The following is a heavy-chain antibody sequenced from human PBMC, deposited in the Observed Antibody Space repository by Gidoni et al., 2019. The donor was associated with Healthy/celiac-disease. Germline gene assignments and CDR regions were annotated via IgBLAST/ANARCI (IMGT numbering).Heavy chain of an antibody. V-gene: IGHV3-30*01. Sequence: QVQLVESGGGVVQPGRSLRLSCAASGFTFSSYAMHWVRQAPGKGLEWVAVISYDGSNKYYADSVKGRFTISRDNSKNTLYLQMNSLRAEDTAVYYCARVGVVVPAAIAYFDYWGQGTLVTVSS. CDR1: GFTFSSYA. D-gene: IGHD2-2*01. J-gene: IGHJ4*02. CDR3: ARVGVVVPAAIAYFDY. CDR2: ISYDGSNK.